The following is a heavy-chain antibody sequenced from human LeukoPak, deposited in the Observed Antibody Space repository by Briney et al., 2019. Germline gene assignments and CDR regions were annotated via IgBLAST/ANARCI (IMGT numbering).Heavy chain of an antibody. V-gene: IGHV4-34*01. CDR2: INHSGST. CDR1: GGSFSGYY. J-gene: IGHJ4*02. Sequence: PSETLSLTCAVYGGSFSGYYWSWIRQPPGKGLEWIGEINHSGSTNYNPSLKSRVTISVDTSKNQSSLKLSSVTAADTAVYYCARGQDYGIDYWGQGTLVTVSS. D-gene: IGHD4-17*01. CDR3: ARGQDYGIDY.